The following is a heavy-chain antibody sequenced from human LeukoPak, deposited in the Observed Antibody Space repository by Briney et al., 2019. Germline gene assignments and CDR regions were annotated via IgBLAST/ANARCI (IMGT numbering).Heavy chain of an antibody. J-gene: IGHJ4*02. Sequence: GGSLRVSCAASGFIFGGYWMSWVRQAPGRGLEWVANTNPDGSIKYYVDSVNGRFTISRDNAKNSLYLQMNSLRAEDTAVYYCVSGFLQWLYWGQGTLVTVSS. CDR1: GFIFGGYW. D-gene: IGHD3-3*01. CDR2: TNPDGSIK. V-gene: IGHV3-7*01. CDR3: VSGFLQWLY.